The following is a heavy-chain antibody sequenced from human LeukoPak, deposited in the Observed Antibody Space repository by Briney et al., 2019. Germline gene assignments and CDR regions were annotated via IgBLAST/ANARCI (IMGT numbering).Heavy chain of an antibody. V-gene: IGHV3-30*02. D-gene: IGHD1-1*01. CDR1: GFTFSSYA. Sequence: GRSLRLSCAASGFTFSSYAMHWVRQAPGKGLEWVASTRYDGNNKYYADSVKGRFTISRDNSKNTLYLQVNSLRAEDTAVYYCAKDTTGSYQRAFDYWGQGTLVTVSS. CDR3: AKDTTGSYQRAFDY. CDR2: TRYDGNNK. J-gene: IGHJ4*02.